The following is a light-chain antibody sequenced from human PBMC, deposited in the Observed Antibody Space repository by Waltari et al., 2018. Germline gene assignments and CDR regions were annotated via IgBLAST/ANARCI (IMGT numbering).Light chain of an antibody. CDR2: GKN. V-gene: IGLV3-19*01. J-gene: IGLJ2*01. CDR1: SLRTYY. Sequence: SSELTQDPAVSVALGQTVRITCQGDSLRTYYVSWFQQKPGQAPALVIYGKNNRPSGIPDRFSASTSGSTSSLTIIGAQAEDKADYYCHSRDSSGDVVIGGGTKLTVV. CDR3: HSRDSSGDVV.